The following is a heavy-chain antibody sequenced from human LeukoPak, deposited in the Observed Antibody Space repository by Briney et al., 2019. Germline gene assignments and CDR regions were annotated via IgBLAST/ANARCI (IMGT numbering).Heavy chain of an antibody. J-gene: IGHJ6*03. CDR3: AKAGDYYYYYMDV. V-gene: IGHV3-33*06. D-gene: IGHD1-14*01. CDR1: GFTFSSYG. Sequence: GGSLRLSCAASGFTFSSYGMHWVRQAPGKGLEWVAVIWHDGSNKYYADSVKGRFTISRDNSKNTLYLQMNSLRAEDTAVYYCAKAGDYYYYYMDVWGKGTTVTVSS. CDR2: IWHDGSNK.